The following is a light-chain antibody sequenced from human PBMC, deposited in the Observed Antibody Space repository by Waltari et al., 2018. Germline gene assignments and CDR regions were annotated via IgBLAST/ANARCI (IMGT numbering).Light chain of an antibody. J-gene: IGLJ3*02. CDR3: CPFAGSYTWV. Sequence: QSALTQPRSVSGSPGQSVTISCTGSSIDVGAYNYVSWYQQHPGKAPKLLIYDVSMRPSGVPDRFSGSKSGNTASLTISGLQAEDEADYYCCPFAGSYTWVFGGGTRLTVL. V-gene: IGLV2-11*01. CDR2: DVS. CDR1: SIDVGAYNY.